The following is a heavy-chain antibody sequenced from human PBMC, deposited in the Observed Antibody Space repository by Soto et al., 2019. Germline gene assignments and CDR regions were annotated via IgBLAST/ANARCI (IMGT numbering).Heavy chain of an antibody. J-gene: IGHJ4*02. D-gene: IGHD3-22*01. CDR2: ISGSGNYR. V-gene: IGHV3-11*06. Sequence: QVQLVESGGGLVKPGGSLRLSCTASRFTFSDYYMGWIRQAPGKGLEWVSYISGSGNYRNYTDSVKDRFSISRDNAKNSLYLHMNSLRAEDTALYYCARSFSGYFDFWGKGTLVTVSS. CDR1: RFTFSDYY. CDR3: ARSFSGYFDF.